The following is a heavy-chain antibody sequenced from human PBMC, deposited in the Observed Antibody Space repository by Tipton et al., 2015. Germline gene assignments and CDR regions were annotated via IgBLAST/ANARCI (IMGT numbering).Heavy chain of an antibody. CDR3: ARGELGDFDS. J-gene: IGHJ4*02. V-gene: IGHV4-59*01. D-gene: IGHD6-6*01. CDR1: SDSISKYY. Sequence: TLSLTCSVSSDSISKYYWSWIRQPPGKELEWIGYIQYSGSTNYNPSLKSRVTISVDTSKTQFSLKMSSVTASDTAVYYCARGELGDFDSWGQGTLVTVSS. CDR2: IQYSGST.